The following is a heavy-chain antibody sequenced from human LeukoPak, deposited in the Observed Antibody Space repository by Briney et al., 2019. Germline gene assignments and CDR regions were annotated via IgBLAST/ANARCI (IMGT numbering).Heavy chain of an antibody. D-gene: IGHD3-10*01. Sequence: TGGSLRLSCAVSGITLSNYGMSWVRQAPGEGLGWVAGISDRGGRTNYADSVKGRFTISRDNPKNTLYLQMNSLRAEDTSVYFCAKRGVVIRVILVGFHKEANYFDSWGQGALVTVSS. CDR2: ISDRGGRT. V-gene: IGHV3-23*01. J-gene: IGHJ4*02. CDR1: GITLSNYG. CDR3: AKRGVVIRVILVGFHKEANYFDS.